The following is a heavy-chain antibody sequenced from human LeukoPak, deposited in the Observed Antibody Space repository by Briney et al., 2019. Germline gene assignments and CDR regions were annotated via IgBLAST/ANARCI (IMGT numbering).Heavy chain of an antibody. V-gene: IGHV3-13*01. D-gene: IGHD1-1*01. J-gene: IGHJ6*03. CDR3: ARGPPRGKYYYMDV. Sequence: GGSLRLSCAASGFTFSSFDMHWVRQPTGQGLEWVSTIATASDTYYPGSVEGRFTLSRDNAKNSLYLRMNSLTAGDTAVYYCARGPPRGKYYYMDVWGKGTTVTVSS. CDR1: GFTFSSFD. CDR2: IATASDT.